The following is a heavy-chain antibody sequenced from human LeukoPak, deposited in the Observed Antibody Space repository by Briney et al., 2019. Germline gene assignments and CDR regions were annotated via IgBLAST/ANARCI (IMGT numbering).Heavy chain of an antibody. Sequence: SETLSLTCAVYGGSFSGYYWSWIRQPPGKGLEWIGEINHSGSTKYNPSLKSRVTISVDTSKNQFSLKLSSVTAADTAVYYCARGKGYSYGYFWFDPWGQGTLVTVSS. D-gene: IGHD5-18*01. V-gene: IGHV4-34*01. CDR1: GGSFSGYY. J-gene: IGHJ5*02. CDR2: INHSGST. CDR3: ARGKGYSYGYFWFDP.